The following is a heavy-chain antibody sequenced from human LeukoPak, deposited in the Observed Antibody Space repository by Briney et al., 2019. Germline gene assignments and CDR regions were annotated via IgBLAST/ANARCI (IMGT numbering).Heavy chain of an antibody. CDR3: ARARGAVAGPYYFDY. Sequence: PSETLSLTCAVYGGSFSGYYWSWIRQPPGKGLEWIGEINHSGSTNYNPSLKSRVTISVDTSKNQFSLKLSSVTAADTAVYYCARARGAVAGPYYFDYWGQGNLVTVSS. D-gene: IGHD6-19*01. J-gene: IGHJ4*02. V-gene: IGHV4-34*01. CDR2: INHSGST. CDR1: GGSFSGYY.